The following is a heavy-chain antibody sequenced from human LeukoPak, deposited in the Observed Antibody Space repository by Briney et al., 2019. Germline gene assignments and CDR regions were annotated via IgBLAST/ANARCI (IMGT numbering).Heavy chain of an antibody. Sequence: ASVKVSCKASGGTFSSYAISWVRQAPGQGLEWMGWISAYNGNTNYAQKLQGRVTVTTDTSTSTAYMELRSLRSDDTAVYYCARDSKRGYYDFWSGYLAPSFDYWGQGTLVTVSS. CDR1: GGTFSSYA. D-gene: IGHD3-3*01. V-gene: IGHV1-18*01. CDR2: ISAYNGNT. J-gene: IGHJ4*02. CDR3: ARDSKRGYYDFWSGYLAPSFDY.